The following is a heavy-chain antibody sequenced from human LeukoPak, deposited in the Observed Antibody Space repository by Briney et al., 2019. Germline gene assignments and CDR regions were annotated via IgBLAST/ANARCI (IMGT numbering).Heavy chain of an antibody. D-gene: IGHD3-10*01. J-gene: IGHJ4*02. CDR1: GYTFTSYG. CDR2: ISAYNGNT. Sequence: ASVKVSCKASGYTFTSYGISWVRQAPGQGLEWMGWISAYNGNTNYAQKLQGRVTMTTDTSTSTAYMELTRLKSDDTAVYYCARATPRGYGSGTYRGDFDYWGQGTLVTVST. V-gene: IGHV1-18*01. CDR3: ARATPRGYGSGTYRGDFDY.